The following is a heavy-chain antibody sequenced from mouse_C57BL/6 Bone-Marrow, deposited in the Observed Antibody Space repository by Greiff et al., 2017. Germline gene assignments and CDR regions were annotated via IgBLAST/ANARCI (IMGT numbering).Heavy chain of an antibody. D-gene: IGHD2-3*01. CDR3: AREDGYFPYWYFDV. CDR2: IYPGSGST. V-gene: IGHV1-55*01. Sequence: QVQLQQPGAELVKPGASVKMSCKASGYTFTSYWITWVKQRPGQGLEWIGDIYPGSGSTNYNEKFKSKATLTVDTSSSTAYMQLSSLTSEDSAVYDCAREDGYFPYWYFDVWGTGTTVTVSS. CDR1: GYTFTSYW. J-gene: IGHJ1*03.